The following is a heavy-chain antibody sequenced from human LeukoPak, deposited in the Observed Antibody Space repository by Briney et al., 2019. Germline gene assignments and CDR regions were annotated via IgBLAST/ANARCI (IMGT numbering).Heavy chain of an antibody. CDR1: GFTVSSNY. D-gene: IGHD3-22*01. CDR3: ARDPRDYYDSSGFDY. V-gene: IGHV3-66*01. CDR2: IYSGGST. J-gene: IGHJ4*02. Sequence: GGSLRLSCAASGFTVSSNYMSWVRQAPGKGLEWVSVIYSGGSTYYADSVKGRFTISRDNSKNTLYLQMNSLRAEDTAVYYCARDPRDYYDSSGFDYWGQGTLVTVSS.